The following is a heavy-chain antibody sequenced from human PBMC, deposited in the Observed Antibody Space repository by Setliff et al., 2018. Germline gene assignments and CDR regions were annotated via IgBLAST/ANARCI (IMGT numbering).Heavy chain of an antibody. D-gene: IGHD6-13*01. J-gene: IGHJ6*03. CDR3: AKSAGQQLELYYYYYKDV. CDR1: GFTFSSFW. Sequence: PGGSLRLSCAASGFTFSSFWMAWVRQSPGRGLEWVANINQDGSGKFYGDSVKGRFTISRDNSKNTLHLQMNSLRIEDTAVYYCAKSAGQQLELYYYYYKDVWGKGTTVTVSS. V-gene: IGHV3-7*01. CDR2: INQDGSGK.